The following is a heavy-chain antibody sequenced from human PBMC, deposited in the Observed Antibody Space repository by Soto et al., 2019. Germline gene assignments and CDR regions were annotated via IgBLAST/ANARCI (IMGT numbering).Heavy chain of an antibody. CDR3: AKNHLGSGYYYDGFDY. CDR1: GFPFSTYA. J-gene: IGHJ4*02. D-gene: IGHD3-10*01. V-gene: IGHV3-30*18. Sequence: VQLLESAGGLEQPGRSLRLSCAASGFPFSTYAMHWVRQAPGKGLEWVAVVSDDGTNPSYADSVRGRFTISRDNSKNTLWLQMSSLRAEDTAVYYCAKNHLGSGYYYDGFDYWGQGTLVTVSS. CDR2: VSDDGTNP.